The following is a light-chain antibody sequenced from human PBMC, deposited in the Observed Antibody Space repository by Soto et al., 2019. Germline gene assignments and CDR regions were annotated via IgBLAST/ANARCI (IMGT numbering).Light chain of an antibody. CDR3: LLSYSGAAV. CDR2: DTS. V-gene: IGLV7-46*01. J-gene: IGLJ7*01. CDR1: TGAVTSGHY. Sequence: QSVVTQEPSLTVSPGGTVTLTCACSTGAVTSGHYPYWFQQKPGQAPRTLIYDTSNTPSWTPARFSGSLLGRNAALTLSRAEPEDAAEYYCLLSYSGAAVFGGGTQLTVL.